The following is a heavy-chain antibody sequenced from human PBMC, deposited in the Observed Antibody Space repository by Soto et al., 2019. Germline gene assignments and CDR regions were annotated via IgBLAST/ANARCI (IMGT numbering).Heavy chain of an antibody. CDR3: AREAAAAGTDYYYYGMDV. CDR2: IIPIFGTA. J-gene: IGHJ6*02. Sequence: QVQLVQSGAEVKKPGSSVKVSCKASGGTFSSYAISWVRQAPGQGLEWKGGIIPIFGTANYAQKFQGRVTITADKSTSTAYMELSSLRSEDTAVYYCAREAAAAGTDYYYYGMDVWGQGTTVTVSS. V-gene: IGHV1-69*06. D-gene: IGHD6-13*01. CDR1: GGTFSSYA.